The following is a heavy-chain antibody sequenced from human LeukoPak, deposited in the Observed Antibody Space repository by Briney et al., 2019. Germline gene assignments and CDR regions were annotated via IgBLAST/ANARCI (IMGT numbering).Heavy chain of an antibody. V-gene: IGHV3-7*01. CDR2: IKQDGSEK. Sequence: PGGSLRLSCAASGFTFSNYWMSWVRQAPGKGLEWVANIKQDGSEKYYVDSVKGQFTISRDNAKNSLYLQMNSLRAEDTAVYYCARGVDTTMAPADVRGKGTTVTVSS. J-gene: IGHJ6*04. D-gene: IGHD5-18*01. CDR1: GFTFSNYW. CDR3: ARGVDTTMAPADV.